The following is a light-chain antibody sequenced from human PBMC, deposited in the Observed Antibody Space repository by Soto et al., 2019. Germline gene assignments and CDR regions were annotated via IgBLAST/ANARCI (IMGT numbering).Light chain of an antibody. J-gene: IGKJ5*01. V-gene: IGKV3-15*01. CDR1: QSVSTN. Sequence: EIKMTQSPATLSVSAGERATLSCRASQSVSTNLAWYQQKPGQAPRLLIYGASTRATGMPARFSGSGSGTDFSLTIRGLKPEDFAVYYCQQYRMSPNTFGQGTRLEIK. CDR2: GAS. CDR3: QQYRMSPNT.